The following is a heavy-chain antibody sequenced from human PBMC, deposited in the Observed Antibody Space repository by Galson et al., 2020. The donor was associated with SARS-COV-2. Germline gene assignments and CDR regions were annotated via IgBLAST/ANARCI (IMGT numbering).Heavy chain of an antibody. Sequence: GESLKISCKGSGYSFTSYWIGWVRPMPGKGLEWMGIIYPGDSDTRSSPSFQGQVTISADKSISTAYLQWSSLKASDTAMYYCARRYSSSWYEVWYFDLWGRGTLVTVSS. V-gene: IGHV5-51*01. CDR2: IYPGDSDT. CDR1: GYSFTSYW. J-gene: IGHJ2*01. D-gene: IGHD6-13*01. CDR3: ARRYSSSWYEVWYFDL.